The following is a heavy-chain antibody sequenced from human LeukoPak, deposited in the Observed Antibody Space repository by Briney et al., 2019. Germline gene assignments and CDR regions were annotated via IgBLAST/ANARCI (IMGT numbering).Heavy chain of an antibody. Sequence: PGGSLRLSCAASGFTVSSNYMSWVRQAPGEGLGRVSVIYSGGSTYYADSVKCRFTISRDNSKNALYLQMNSLRAEDTAVYYCARVGLRFVVVVADYYFDYWGQGTLVTVSS. CDR1: GFTVSSNY. CDR2: IYSGGST. J-gene: IGHJ4*02. CDR3: ARVGLRFVVVVADYYFDY. V-gene: IGHV3-53*01. D-gene: IGHD2-15*01.